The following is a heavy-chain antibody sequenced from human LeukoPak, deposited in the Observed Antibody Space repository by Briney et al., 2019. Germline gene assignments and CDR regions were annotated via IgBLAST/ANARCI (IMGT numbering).Heavy chain of an antibody. D-gene: IGHD3-10*01. Sequence: SETLSLTCTVSGGSISSSSYYWSWIRQPAGKGLEWIGRIYTSGSTNYNPSLKSRVTISVDTSKNQFSLKLSSVTAADTAVYYCARLGSGSLNPYYYYYMDVWGKGTTVTISS. CDR1: GGSISSSSYY. V-gene: IGHV4-61*02. CDR2: IYTSGST. J-gene: IGHJ6*03. CDR3: ARLGSGSLNPYYYYYMDV.